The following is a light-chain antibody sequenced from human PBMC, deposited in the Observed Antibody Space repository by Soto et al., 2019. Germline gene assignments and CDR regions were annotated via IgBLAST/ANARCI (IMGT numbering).Light chain of an antibody. V-gene: IGLV1-47*01. Sequence: QSVLTQTPSASGTPGQRVTISCSGSSSNIGSNYVYWYQQLPGTAPKLLIHRNNQRPSGVPDRFSGSKSGTSASLAISGLGSEDEADYYCAAGNASLRGRYVFGLGPSSPS. CDR3: AAGNASLRGRYV. J-gene: IGLJ1*01. CDR1: SSNIGSNY. CDR2: RNN.